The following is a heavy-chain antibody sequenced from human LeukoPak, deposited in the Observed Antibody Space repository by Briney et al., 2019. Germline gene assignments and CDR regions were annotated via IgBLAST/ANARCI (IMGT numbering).Heavy chain of an antibody. V-gene: IGHV3-30*03. Sequence: RPGGSLRLSCGASGFIFSSYSMNWVRQAPGKGLEWVAVISYDGGNKYYADSVKGRFTISRDNSKNTLYLQMNSLRAEDTAVYYCARGGVYSHDYMDVWGKGTTVTVSS. CDR2: ISYDGGNK. CDR1: GFIFSSYS. D-gene: IGHD2-8*01. CDR3: ARGGVYSHDYMDV. J-gene: IGHJ6*03.